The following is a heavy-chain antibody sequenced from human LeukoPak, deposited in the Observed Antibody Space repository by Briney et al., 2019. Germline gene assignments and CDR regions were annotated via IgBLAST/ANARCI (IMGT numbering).Heavy chain of an antibody. CDR1: GGSTNTDY. CDR3: ARPLSRGYSYGRFDY. CDR2: IYSSGST. D-gene: IGHD5-18*01. Sequence: SETLSLTCTVSGGSTNTDYWSWIRQPAGKGLEWLGRIYSSGSTDYNPSLISRVTVSLDTSKNQFSLRLSSVTAADTAVYYCARPLSRGYSYGRFDYWGQGTLVTVSS. J-gene: IGHJ4*02. V-gene: IGHV4-4*07.